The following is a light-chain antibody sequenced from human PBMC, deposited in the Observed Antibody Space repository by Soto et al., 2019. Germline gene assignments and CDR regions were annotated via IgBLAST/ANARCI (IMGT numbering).Light chain of an antibody. CDR2: DVT. Sequence: QSALTQPRSMSGSPGQSVTISCTGTNSDVGGYNYVSWYQQHPGKAPKLMIYDVTKRPSGVPDRVSGSKSGNTASLTISGLQAEDEGDYCCCSYAGSYTALFGGGTKLTVL. J-gene: IGLJ2*01. V-gene: IGLV2-11*01. CDR3: CSYAGSYTAL. CDR1: NSDVGGYNY.